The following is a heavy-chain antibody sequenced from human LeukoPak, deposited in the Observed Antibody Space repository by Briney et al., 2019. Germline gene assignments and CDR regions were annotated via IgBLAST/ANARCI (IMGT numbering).Heavy chain of an antibody. V-gene: IGHV4-38-2*02. CDR3: ARDVSSSSWTVDY. CDR1: GYSICSGYY. D-gene: IGHD6-13*01. J-gene: IGHJ4*02. Sequence: SETLSLTCAVSGYSICSGYYWGWIRQPPGKGLEWIGSIYHSGSTYYNPSLKSRVTISVDTSKNQFSLKLSSVTAADTAVYYCARDVSSSSWTVDYWGQGTLVTVSS. CDR2: IYHSGST.